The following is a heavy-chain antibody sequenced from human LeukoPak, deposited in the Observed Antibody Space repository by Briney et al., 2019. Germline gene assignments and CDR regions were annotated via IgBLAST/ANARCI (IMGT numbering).Heavy chain of an antibody. CDR2: IYSGGST. V-gene: IGHV3-53*01. D-gene: IGHD3-10*01. Sequence: GGSLRLSRAASGFTVSSNYMRWVRQAPGKGLEWVSVIYSGGSTYYADSVKGRFTISRDNSKNTLYLQMNSLRAEDTAVYYCARLFSSGSGIYPPGYWGHGTLVTVSS. CDR1: GFTVSSNY. CDR3: ARLFSSGSGIYPPGY. J-gene: IGHJ4*01.